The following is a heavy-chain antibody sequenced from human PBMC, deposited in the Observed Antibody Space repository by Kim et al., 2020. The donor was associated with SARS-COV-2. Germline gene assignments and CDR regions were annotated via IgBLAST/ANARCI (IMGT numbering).Heavy chain of an antibody. V-gene: IGHV4-34*01. CDR2: GSN. D-gene: IGHD5-12*01. J-gene: IGHJ4*02. CDR3: ARSYRATIGY. Sequence: GSNNYNPYLKSRVTISVDTSKNQFSLKLNSVTAADTAVYYCARSYRATIGYWGQGTLVTVSS.